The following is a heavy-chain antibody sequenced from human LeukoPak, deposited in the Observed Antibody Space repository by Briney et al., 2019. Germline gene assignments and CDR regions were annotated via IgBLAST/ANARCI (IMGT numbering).Heavy chain of an antibody. J-gene: IGHJ5*02. V-gene: IGHV4-34*01. CDR1: GGSFCGYY. CDR3: ARDTPQYYYDSSGYFDP. D-gene: IGHD3-22*01. Sequence: SETLSLTCAVYGGSFCGYYWSWIRQPPGKGLEWIGEINHSGSTNYNPSLKSRVTISVDTSKNQFSLKLSSVTAADTAVYYCARDTPQYYYDSSGYFDPWGQGTLVTVSS. CDR2: INHSGST.